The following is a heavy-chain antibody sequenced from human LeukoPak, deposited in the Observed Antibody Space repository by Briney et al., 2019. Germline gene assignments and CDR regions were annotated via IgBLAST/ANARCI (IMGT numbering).Heavy chain of an antibody. Sequence: PGGSLRLSCAASGFTFSSYSMNWVRQAPGKGLEWVSYISSSSSTIYYADSVKGRFTISRDNAKNSLYLQMNSLRAEDTAVYYCARVVELWFGELLSTWFDPWGQGTLVTVSS. CDR3: ARVVELWFGELLSTWFDP. CDR1: GFTFSSYS. CDR2: ISSSSSTI. J-gene: IGHJ5*02. D-gene: IGHD3-10*01. V-gene: IGHV3-48*04.